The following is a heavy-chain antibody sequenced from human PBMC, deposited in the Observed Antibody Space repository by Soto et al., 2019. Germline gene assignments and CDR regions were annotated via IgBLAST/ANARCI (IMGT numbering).Heavy chain of an antibody. J-gene: IGHJ5*02. Sequence: SETLSLTCTVSSGSISSYYWSWIRQPPGKGLEWIGCIYYSGSTNYNPSFKSRVIISVDTSKNQFSLRLRSVTAADTAVYYCAREGAAAPFDPWGQGTLVTVSS. V-gene: IGHV4-59*01. CDR1: SGSISSYY. CDR2: IYYSGST. CDR3: AREGAAAPFDP. D-gene: IGHD6-13*01.